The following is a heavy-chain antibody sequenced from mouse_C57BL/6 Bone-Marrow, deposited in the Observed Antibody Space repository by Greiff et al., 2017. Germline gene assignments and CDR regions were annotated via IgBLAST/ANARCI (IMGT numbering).Heavy chain of an antibody. CDR3: ARSYDYDDYTMDY. CDR1: GYTFTNYW. J-gene: IGHJ4*01. Sequence: QVQLQQPGAELVKPGASVKLSCKASGYTFTNYWMHWVKQRPGQGLEWIGMMHPNGGSPDYNETFKSEATLSVDKSSRTAYMELSSLTSEDSAVYYCARSYDYDDYTMDYWGQGTSGTVSS. D-gene: IGHD2-4*01. V-gene: IGHV1-64*01. CDR2: MHPNGGSP.